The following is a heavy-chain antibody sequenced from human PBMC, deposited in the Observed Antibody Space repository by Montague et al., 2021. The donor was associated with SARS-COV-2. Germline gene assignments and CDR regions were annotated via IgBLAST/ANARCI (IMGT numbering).Heavy chain of an antibody. CDR2: IYYSGTA. J-gene: IGHJ5*02. CDR1: GGSISTYY. V-gene: IGHV4-59*08. Sequence: ETLSLTCTVSGGSISTYYWSWIRQPPGKGLEWIGYIYYSGTANYNPSLKSRVTISVDTSKNQFSLKVRSVTAADTAVYYCARLVGGRETRFDPWGQGTLVTVSS. D-gene: IGHD3-10*01. CDR3: ARLVGGRETRFDP.